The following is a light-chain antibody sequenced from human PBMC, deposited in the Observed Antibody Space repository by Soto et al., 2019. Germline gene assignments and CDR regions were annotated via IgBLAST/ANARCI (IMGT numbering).Light chain of an antibody. Sequence: QSALTQTASVSGSPGQAITISCTGTSIDVGGYNYVSWYQQHPGKAPKFLIYEVSNRPSGVSNRFAGSKSGNTASLTISGLQAEDEADYYCSSYTRSNTWVFGGGTQLTVL. CDR2: EVS. V-gene: IGLV2-14*01. CDR3: SSYTRSNTWV. J-gene: IGLJ7*01. CDR1: SIDVGGYNY.